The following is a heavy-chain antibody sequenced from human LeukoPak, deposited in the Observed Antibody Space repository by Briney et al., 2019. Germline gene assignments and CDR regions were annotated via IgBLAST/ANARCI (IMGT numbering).Heavy chain of an antibody. CDR3: ASDAVDYNMPPYYYMDG. Sequence: PGRSLRPSCAASAFTFSSYAMHWVRQAPDKVLEWVATISFDVSNKYYVDSVKGRVTISRDNAKNTVYLQMSSLGVEDTAVYYCASDAVDYNMPPYYYMDGWGRGSTVTVSS. V-gene: IGHV3-30*04. J-gene: IGHJ6*03. CDR2: ISFDVSNK. D-gene: IGHD1-14*01. CDR1: AFTFSSYA.